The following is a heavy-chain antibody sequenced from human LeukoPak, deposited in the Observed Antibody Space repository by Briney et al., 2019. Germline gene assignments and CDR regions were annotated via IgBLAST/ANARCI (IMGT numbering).Heavy chain of an antibody. CDR1: GFSFGSYG. D-gene: IGHD6-13*01. Sequence: PGGSLRLSCVGSGFSFGSYGMHWVRQAPGKGLQWVAIISYDGSKEYYADSVKGRFTISRDNSKNTLYLQMNSLTTEDTAVYYCANLYSSSPLDHWGQGTLVTVSS. CDR2: ISYDGSKE. J-gene: IGHJ4*02. V-gene: IGHV3-30*18. CDR3: ANLYSSSPLDH.